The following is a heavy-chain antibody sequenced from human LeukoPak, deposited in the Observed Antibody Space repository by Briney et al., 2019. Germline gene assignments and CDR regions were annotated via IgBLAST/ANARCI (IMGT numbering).Heavy chain of an antibody. V-gene: IGHV3-48*03. Sequence: GGSLRLSCAASEFTFSSYDIIWVRQAPGKGLEWASWTTGSGGAVKYTDSVKGRFTISRDNAKKSVYLQMNSLRVEDTAVYYCARNGGGLDYWGQGTLVTVSS. CDR3: ARNGGGLDY. J-gene: IGHJ4*02. D-gene: IGHD3-16*01. CDR1: EFTFSSYD. CDR2: TTGSGGAV.